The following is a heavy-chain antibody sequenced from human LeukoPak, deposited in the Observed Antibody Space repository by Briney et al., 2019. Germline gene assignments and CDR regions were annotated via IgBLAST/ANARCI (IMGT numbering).Heavy chain of an antibody. CDR3: ARRGLGSTYYFDY. J-gene: IGHJ4*02. V-gene: IGHV3-33*01. CDR1: GFTFISYG. CDR2: RWYDGSNK. Sequence: GGALRLCCAAPGFTFISYGMHSVRQAPGKGLERVAARWYDGSNKYYADSVKGRFTISRDNSKSTLYLQMNSLRAEDTVVYYCARRGLGSTYYFDYWGQGTLVSVSS. D-gene: IGHD2-15*01.